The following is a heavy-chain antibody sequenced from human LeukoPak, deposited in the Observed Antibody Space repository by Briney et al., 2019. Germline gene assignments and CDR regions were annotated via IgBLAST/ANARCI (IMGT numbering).Heavy chain of an antibody. J-gene: IGHJ4*02. V-gene: IGHV3-21*06. CDR3: AREPFWSGYYSNLPFDY. Sequence: PGGSLRLSCAASEFTFSSYNMNWVRQAPGKGLEWVSSISGSSKYIHYADSVKGRFTISRDNAKNSLYLQMNSLRAEDTAVYYCAREPFWSGYYSNLPFDYWGQGTLVTVSS. CDR2: ISGSSKYI. CDR1: EFTFSSYN. D-gene: IGHD3-3*01.